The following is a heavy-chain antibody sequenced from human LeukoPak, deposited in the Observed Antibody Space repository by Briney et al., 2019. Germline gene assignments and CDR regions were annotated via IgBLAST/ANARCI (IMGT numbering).Heavy chain of an antibody. CDR2: IYYSGST. V-gene: IGHV4-59*08. Sequence: SGTLSLTCTVSSGSIINYYWSWVRQPPGKGLEWIGYIYYSGSTNYNPSLKSRVTISVDTSKNQFSLKLSSVTAADTAVYYCARLSGLGFGEIYYFDYWGQGTLVTVSS. CDR1: SGSIINYY. CDR3: ARLSGLGFGEIYYFDY. J-gene: IGHJ4*02. D-gene: IGHD3-10*01.